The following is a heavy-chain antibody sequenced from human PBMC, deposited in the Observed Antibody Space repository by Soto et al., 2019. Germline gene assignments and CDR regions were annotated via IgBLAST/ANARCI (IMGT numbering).Heavy chain of an antibody. V-gene: IGHV3-7*03. CDR2: IKQDGSEK. J-gene: IGHJ5*02. D-gene: IGHD6-19*01. Sequence: EVQLVESGGGLVQPGGSLRLSCAASGFTFSSYWMSWVRQAPGKGLEWVANIKQDGSEKYYVDSVKGRFTLSRDNAKNSLYLQMNRLRAEDTAVYYCARDGRKAVAGNNWFDPWGQGTLVTVSS. CDR3: ARDGRKAVAGNNWFDP. CDR1: GFTFSSYW.